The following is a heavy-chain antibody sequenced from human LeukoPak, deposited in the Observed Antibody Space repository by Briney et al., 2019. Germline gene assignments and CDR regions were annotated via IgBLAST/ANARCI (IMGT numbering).Heavy chain of an antibody. CDR2: INPNSGGT. CDR1: GGTFSSYA. D-gene: IGHD5-18*01. Sequence: ASVKVSCKASGGTFSSYAISWVRQAPGQGLEWMGRINPNSGGTNYAQKFQGRVTMTRDTSISTAYMELSRLRSDDTAVYYCARGPRVDTAGFDYWGQGTLVTVSS. J-gene: IGHJ4*02. CDR3: ARGPRVDTAGFDY. V-gene: IGHV1-2*06.